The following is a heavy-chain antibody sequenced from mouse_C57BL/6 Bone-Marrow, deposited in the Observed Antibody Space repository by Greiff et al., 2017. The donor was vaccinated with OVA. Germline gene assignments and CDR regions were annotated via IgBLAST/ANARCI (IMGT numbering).Heavy chain of an antibody. D-gene: IGHD2-2*01. V-gene: IGHV5-17*01. Sequence: EVMLVESGGGLVKPGGSLKLSCAASGFTFSDYGMHWVRQAPEKGLEWVAYISSGSSTIYYADTVKGRFTISRNNAKNTLFLQMTSLRSEDTAMYYCARPGGYDSFAYWGQGTLVTVSA. CDR1: GFTFSDYG. CDR2: ISSGSSTI. J-gene: IGHJ3*01. CDR3: ARPGGYDSFAY.